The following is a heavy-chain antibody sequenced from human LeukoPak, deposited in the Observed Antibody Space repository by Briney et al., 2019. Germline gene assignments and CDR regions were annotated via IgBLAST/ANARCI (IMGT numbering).Heavy chain of an antibody. CDR3: AREYYYDSSGLTQQSDY. CDR1: GGTFSSYA. D-gene: IGHD3-22*01. Sequence: SVKVSCKASGGTFSSYAISWARQAPGQGLEWMGRIIPILGIANYAQKFQGRVTITADKSTSTAYMELSSLRSEDTAVYYCAREYYYDSSGLTQQSDYWGQGTLVTVSS. V-gene: IGHV1-69*04. J-gene: IGHJ4*02. CDR2: IIPILGIA.